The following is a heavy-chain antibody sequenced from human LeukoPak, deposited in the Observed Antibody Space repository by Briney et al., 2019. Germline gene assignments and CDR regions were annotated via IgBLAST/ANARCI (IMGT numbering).Heavy chain of an antibody. CDR1: GLTFSSYW. D-gene: IGHD3-22*01. J-gene: IGHJ3*02. CDR3: ARDPDSPVVFDI. CDR2: IKQERSEK. Sequence: GGPLRLSCAASGLTFSSYWMSWFGKAPGKGLGWVANIKQERSEKYYVDSVKGRFTISRDNAKNSLYLQMNSLSAEDTDVYYCARDPDSPVVFDIWGQGTMVTVSS. V-gene: IGHV3-7*01.